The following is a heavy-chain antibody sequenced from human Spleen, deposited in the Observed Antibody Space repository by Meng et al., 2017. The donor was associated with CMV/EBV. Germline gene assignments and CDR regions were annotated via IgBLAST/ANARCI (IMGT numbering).Heavy chain of an antibody. CDR2: ITWNGRFT. CDR1: GFTFDDYG. V-gene: IGHV3-20*04. J-gene: IGHJ6*02. D-gene: IGHD1-26*01. Sequence: GGSLRLSCAASGFTFDDYGMSWVRQPPGKGLEWVSGITWNGRFTHYADSVKDRFTVSRDNDKNSLYLQMNSLRAEDTALYFCVRGSIVGSYIGYYYYGLDVWGQGTTVTVSS. CDR3: VRGSIVGSYIGYYYYGLDV.